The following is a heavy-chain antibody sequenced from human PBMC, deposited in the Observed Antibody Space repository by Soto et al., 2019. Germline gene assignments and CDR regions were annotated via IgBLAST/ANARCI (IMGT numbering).Heavy chain of an antibody. CDR1: GFTFSSYG. V-gene: IGHV3-33*01. CDR2: IWYDGSNK. J-gene: IGHJ6*02. D-gene: IGHD3-3*01. Sequence: PGGSLRLSCAASGFTFSSYGMHWVRQAPGKGLEWVAVIWYDGSNKYYADSVKGRFTISRDNSKNTLYLQMNSLRAEDTAVYYCARDNYDFWSGYPYYYYYGMDVWGQGTTVTVSS. CDR3: ARDNYDFWSGYPYYYYYGMDV.